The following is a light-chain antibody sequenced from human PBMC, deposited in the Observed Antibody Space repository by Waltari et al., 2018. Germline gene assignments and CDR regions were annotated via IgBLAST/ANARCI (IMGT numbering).Light chain of an antibody. CDR2: RVS. V-gene: IGKV2-30*02. CDR1: QRLAHSDGKTY. CDR3: VQGTQWPPT. Sequence: DVVMTQSPLSLLVTVGQPASISCRSSQRLAHSDGKTYLNWGQLRPGQSPRRLFCRVSDRDSGVPDRFSGSGSGTDFTLKISRVEAEDVGVYYCVQGTQWPPTFGQGTKVEIK. J-gene: IGKJ1*01.